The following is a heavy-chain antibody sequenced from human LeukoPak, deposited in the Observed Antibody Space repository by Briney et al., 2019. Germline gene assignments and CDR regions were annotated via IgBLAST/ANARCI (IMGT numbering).Heavy chain of an antibody. V-gene: IGHV3-43*02. CDR3: ATWAFYHNLDV. J-gene: IGHJ6*02. Sequence: GGALRLSCAASGFTIGPYAMYWVRQGPGRGLEWVSVIKADGSGTFYADSVRGRFTTSRDNSKNSLYLQMNSLTSEDTALYYCATWAFYHNLDVWGQGTTVILSS. CDR1: GFTIGPYA. CDR2: IKADGSGT. D-gene: IGHD2/OR15-2a*01.